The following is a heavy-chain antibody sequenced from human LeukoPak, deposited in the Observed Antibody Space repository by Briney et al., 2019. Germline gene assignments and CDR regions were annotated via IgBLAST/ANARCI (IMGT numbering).Heavy chain of an antibody. V-gene: IGHV4-34*01. CDR2: INHSGGT. J-gene: IGHJ1*01. D-gene: IGHD6-19*01. CDR1: GGSFSGYY. Sequence: PSETLSLTCAVYGGSFSGYYWSWIRQPPGKGLEWIGEINHSGGTNYNPSLKSRVTISVDTSKNQFSLKLSSVAAADTAVYYCARAVAGKKYFQHWGQGTLVTVSS. CDR3: ARAVAGKKYFQH.